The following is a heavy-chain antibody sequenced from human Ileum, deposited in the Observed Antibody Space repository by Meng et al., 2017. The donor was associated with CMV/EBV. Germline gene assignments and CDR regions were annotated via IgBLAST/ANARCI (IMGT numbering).Heavy chain of an antibody. CDR1: GGSFSNYY. Sequence: QGPLQPCGAGLLNLSATLSLTCGVSGGSFSNYYWSWIRQSPGKGLEWIGEIHPSGSTYYNPSLKSRVTISVDTSKNQFSLKLSSVTAADTAVYYCAREIPSSSWYYLDYWGQGTLVTVSS. CDR3: AREIPSSSWYYLDY. CDR2: IHPSGST. D-gene: IGHD6-13*01. J-gene: IGHJ4*02. V-gene: IGHV4-34*01.